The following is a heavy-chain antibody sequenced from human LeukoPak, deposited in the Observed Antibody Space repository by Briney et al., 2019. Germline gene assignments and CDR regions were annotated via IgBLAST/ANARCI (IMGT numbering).Heavy chain of an antibody. D-gene: IGHD6-13*01. CDR2: IYYSGST. Sequence: SETLSLTCTVSGGSIRSSNYYWGWIRQPPGKGLQWIGSIYYSGSTYYNPSLKSRVTISLDTSKNQFSLKLSSVTAADTAVYYCARDLYSSKTTDAFVIWGQGTMVTVSS. V-gene: IGHV4-39*07. CDR1: GGSIRSSNYY. CDR3: ARDLYSSKTTDAFVI. J-gene: IGHJ3*02.